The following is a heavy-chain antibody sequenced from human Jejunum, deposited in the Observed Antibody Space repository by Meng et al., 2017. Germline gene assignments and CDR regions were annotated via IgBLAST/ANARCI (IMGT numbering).Heavy chain of an antibody. CDR3: ARTLPHSSGDKRGLDY. V-gene: IGHV1-18*01. Sequence: QVQLVHSRSEVKKPWASVKVSCKSSAYTFTSFAITWIRQAPGQGLEWMGWINGDNGDTNNQQNFQGRLIMTTDTSTSTAYMELRSLRSDDTAVYYCARTLPHSSGDKRGLDYWGQGTLVTVSS. CDR1: AYTFTSFA. CDR2: INGDNGDT. J-gene: IGHJ4*02. D-gene: IGHD1-26*01.